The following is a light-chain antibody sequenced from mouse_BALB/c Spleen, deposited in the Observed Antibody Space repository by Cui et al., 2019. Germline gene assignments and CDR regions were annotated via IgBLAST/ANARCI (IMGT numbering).Light chain of an antibody. CDR3: QQWSSYPWT. J-gene: IGKJ1*01. CDR2: STS. CDR1: SSVSY. Sequence: QIVLTQSPAIMSASPGAEITLTCSASSSVSYMHWYQQKSGTSPKLLIYSTSNLASGVPSRFSGSGSGTFYSLTISSVEAEDAADYYCQQWSSYPWTFGGGTKLEIK. V-gene: IGKV4-80*01.